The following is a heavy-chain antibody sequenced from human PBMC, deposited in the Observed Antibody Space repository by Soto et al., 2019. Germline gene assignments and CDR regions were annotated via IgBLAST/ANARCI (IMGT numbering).Heavy chain of an antibody. J-gene: IGHJ4*02. V-gene: IGHV1-18*01. CDR3: ARFRHQYDYIWGSYRFPFDY. Sequence: ASVKVSCKASGYTFTSYGISWVRQAPGQGLEWMGWISAYNGNTNYAQKLQGRVTMTTDTSTSTAYMELRSLRSDDTAVYYCARFRHQYDYIWGSYRFPFDYWGQGTLVTVSS. CDR1: GYTFTSYG. CDR2: ISAYNGNT. D-gene: IGHD3-16*02.